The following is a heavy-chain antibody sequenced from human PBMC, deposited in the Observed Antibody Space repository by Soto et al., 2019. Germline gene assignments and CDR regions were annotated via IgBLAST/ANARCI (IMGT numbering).Heavy chain of an antibody. Sequence: SQTLSLTCVISGDSVSSNSAAWNWIRQSPSRGLEWLGRTYYRSKWYNDYAVSVKSRITINPDTSKNQFSLQLNSVTPEDTAVYYCARESSIAARPEYYGMDVWGQGTTVTVSS. V-gene: IGHV6-1*01. CDR3: ARESSIAARPEYYGMDV. D-gene: IGHD6-6*01. J-gene: IGHJ6*02. CDR2: TYYRSKWYN. CDR1: GDSVSSNSAA.